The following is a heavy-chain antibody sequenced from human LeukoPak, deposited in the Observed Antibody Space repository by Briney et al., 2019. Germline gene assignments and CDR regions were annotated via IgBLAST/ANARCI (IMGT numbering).Heavy chain of an antibody. V-gene: IGHV1-69*13. CDR3: TRGSGLDTYYYYYGMDV. CDR1: GGTFSSYA. Sequence: ASVKVSCKASGGTFSSYAISWVRQAPGQGLEWMGGIIPVFGTANYAQKFQGRVTITADESTSTAYMELSSLRSGDTAVYYCTRGSGLDTYYYYYGMDVWGQGTTVTVSS. J-gene: IGHJ6*02. D-gene: IGHD2-15*01. CDR2: IIPVFGTA.